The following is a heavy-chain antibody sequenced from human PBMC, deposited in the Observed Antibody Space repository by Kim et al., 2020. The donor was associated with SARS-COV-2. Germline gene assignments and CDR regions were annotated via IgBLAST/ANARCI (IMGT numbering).Heavy chain of an antibody. V-gene: IGHV4-39*01. CDR3: ARLEYSSSWYQTLFDY. Sequence: LKSRVTISVDTSKNQFSLKLSSVTAADTAVYYCARLEYSSSWYQTLFDYWGQGTLVTVSS. D-gene: IGHD6-13*01. J-gene: IGHJ4*02.